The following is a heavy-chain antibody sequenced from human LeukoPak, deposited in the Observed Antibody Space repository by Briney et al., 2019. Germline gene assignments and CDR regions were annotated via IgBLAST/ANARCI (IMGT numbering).Heavy chain of an antibody. CDR3: AKTAKYYYGSETYYFFEY. V-gene: IGHV4-59*01. D-gene: IGHD3-10*01. CDR1: GGSISSYY. J-gene: IGHJ4*02. Sequence: SETLSLTCTVSGGSISSYYWSWIRQPPGKGLEWIGYIYYSGSTNYNPSLKSRVTISLDTSQNQFSLKLASVTPADTAVYYCAKTAKYYYGSETYYFFEYWGQGTLVTVSS. CDR2: IYYSGST.